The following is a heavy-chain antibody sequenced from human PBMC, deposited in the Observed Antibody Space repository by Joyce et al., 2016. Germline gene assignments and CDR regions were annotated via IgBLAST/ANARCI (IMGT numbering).Heavy chain of an antibody. V-gene: IGHV4-30-4*01. D-gene: IGHD3-10*01. CDR1: GGSISNDNYY. CDR2: IYYSGST. Sequence: QVQLQELGPGLVKPSQTLSLTCTVSGGSISNDNYYWSWIRQPPGKGREWIGHIYYSGSTHYNPSLKSRFSISIDTSENQFSLKLNSVTAADTAVYYCARLSFRELFPDYWGQGTLLTVSS. J-gene: IGHJ4*02. CDR3: ARLSFRELFPDY.